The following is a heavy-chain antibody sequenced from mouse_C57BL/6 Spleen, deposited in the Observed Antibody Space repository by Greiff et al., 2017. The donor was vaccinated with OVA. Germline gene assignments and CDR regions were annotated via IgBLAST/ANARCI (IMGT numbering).Heavy chain of an antibody. CDR2: INPNYGTT. CDR1: GYSFTDYN. V-gene: IGHV1-39*01. CDR3: ARSPYYGSSPAWFAY. Sequence: VQLQQSGPELVKPGASVKISCKASGYSFTDYNMNWVKQSHGKSLEWIGVINPNYGTTSYNQKFKGKATLTVDQSSSTAYMQLNSLTSEDSAVYYCARSPYYGSSPAWFAYWGQGTLVTVSA. D-gene: IGHD1-1*01. J-gene: IGHJ3*01.